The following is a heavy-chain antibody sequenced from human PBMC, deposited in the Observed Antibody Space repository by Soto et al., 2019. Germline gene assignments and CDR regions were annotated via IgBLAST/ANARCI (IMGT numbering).Heavy chain of an antibody. Sequence: GSLRLSCAASGFTVSSNYMSWVRQAPGKGLEWVSVIYSGGSTYYADSVKGRFTISRDNSKNTLYLQMNSLRAEDTAVYYCARDRGSSYDFDYWGQGTLVNVSS. CDR2: IYSGGST. J-gene: IGHJ4*02. D-gene: IGHD6-6*01. CDR1: GFTVSSNY. CDR3: ARDRGSSYDFDY. V-gene: IGHV3-66*01.